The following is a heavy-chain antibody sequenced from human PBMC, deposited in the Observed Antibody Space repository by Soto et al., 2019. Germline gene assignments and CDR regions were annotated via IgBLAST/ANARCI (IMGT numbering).Heavy chain of an antibody. V-gene: IGHV1-3*01. CDR2: INAGNGNT. D-gene: IGHD6-19*01. CDR3: ARDPVWRGWCDY. CDR1: GYTFTSYA. J-gene: IGHJ4*02. Sequence: GASVKVSCKASGYTFTSYAMHWVRQAPGQRLEWMGWINAGNGNTKYSQKFQGRVTITRDTSASTAYMELSSLRSEDTAVYYCARDPVWRGWCDYWGQGTLVTVSS.